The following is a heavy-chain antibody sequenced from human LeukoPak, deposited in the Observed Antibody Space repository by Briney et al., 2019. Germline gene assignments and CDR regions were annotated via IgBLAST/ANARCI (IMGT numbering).Heavy chain of an antibody. D-gene: IGHD2-15*01. Sequence: PSGTLSLTCTVSGGSISSSSYYWGWIRQPPGKGLEWIGTIYYSGSTYYNPSLKSRVTISVDTSKNQFSLKLSSVTAADTAVYYCARGRSGGSCYGDDAFDIWGQGTMVTVSS. J-gene: IGHJ3*02. CDR1: GGSISSSSYY. CDR2: IYYSGST. CDR3: ARGRSGGSCYGDDAFDI. V-gene: IGHV4-39*01.